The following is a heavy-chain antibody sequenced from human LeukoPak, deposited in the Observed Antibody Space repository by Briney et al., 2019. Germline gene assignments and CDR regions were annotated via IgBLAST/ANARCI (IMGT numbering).Heavy chain of an antibody. D-gene: IGHD6-13*01. CDR2: IKQDGSEK. V-gene: IGHV3-7*01. CDR1: GFTFSSYW. CDR3: ARGHSSSWYGGHFDY. J-gene: IGHJ4*02. Sequence: GESLRLSCAASGFTFSSYWMSWVRQAPGKGLEWVANIKQDGSEKYYVDSVKGRFTISRDNAKNTLYLQMNSLRAEDTAVYYCARGHSSSWYGGHFDYWGQGTLVTVSS.